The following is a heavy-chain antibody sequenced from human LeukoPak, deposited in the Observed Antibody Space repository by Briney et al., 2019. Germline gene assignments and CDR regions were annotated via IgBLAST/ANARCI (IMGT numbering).Heavy chain of an antibody. V-gene: IGHV3-23*01. CDR2: ISGSGGST. Sequence: GGSLRLSCAASGFSFSSYVMSWVRQAPGKGLEWVSAISGSGGSTYFADSVKGRFTISRDKSKNTLYLQMNSLSAEDTAIYYCARGLGSSTSRHTFDIWGQGTMVTVSS. CDR1: GFSFSSYV. CDR3: ARGLGSSTSRHTFDI. D-gene: IGHD2-2*01. J-gene: IGHJ3*02.